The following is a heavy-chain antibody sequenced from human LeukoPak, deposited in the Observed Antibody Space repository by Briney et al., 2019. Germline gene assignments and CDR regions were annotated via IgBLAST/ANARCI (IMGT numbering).Heavy chain of an antibody. CDR1: GYTFTNYY. CDR2: INPSGGST. J-gene: IGHJ4*02. Sequence: ASVKVSCKASGYTFTNYYMHWVRQAPGQGFEWMGIINPSGGSTSYAQKLQGRVTMTTDTSTSTAYMELRSLRSDDTAVYYCAREPLYSSSSDFDYWGQGTLVTVSS. D-gene: IGHD6-6*01. CDR3: AREPLYSSSSDFDY. V-gene: IGHV1-46*01.